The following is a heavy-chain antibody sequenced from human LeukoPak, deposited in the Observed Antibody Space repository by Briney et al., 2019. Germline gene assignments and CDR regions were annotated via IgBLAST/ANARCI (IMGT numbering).Heavy chain of an antibody. CDR3: ARGQSESGYFDY. CDR2: ISSSSTYI. Sequence: GSLRLSCAASGFTFSSYSMNWVRQAPGKGLEWVSPISSSSTYIYHADSVKGRFTISRDNAKNSLYLQMNSLRAEDTAVYYCARGQSESGYFDYWGQGTLVTVSS. V-gene: IGHV3-21*01. D-gene: IGHD1-26*01. CDR1: GFTFSSYS. J-gene: IGHJ4*02.